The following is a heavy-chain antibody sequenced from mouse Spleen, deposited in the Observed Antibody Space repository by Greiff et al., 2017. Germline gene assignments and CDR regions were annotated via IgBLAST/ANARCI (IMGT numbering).Heavy chain of an antibody. CDR2: IYPGSGST. CDR1: GYTFTDYG. J-gene: IGHJ2*01. Sequence: VQLQQSGPELVKPGASVKMSCKASGYTFTDYGISWVKQRTGQGLEWIGEIYPGSGSTYYNEKFKGKATLTADKSSNTAYMQLSSLTSEDSAVYFCEVDYYASRRENFDYWGQGTTLTVSS. CDR3: EVDYYASRRENFDY. V-gene: IGHV1-77*01. D-gene: IGHD1-1*01.